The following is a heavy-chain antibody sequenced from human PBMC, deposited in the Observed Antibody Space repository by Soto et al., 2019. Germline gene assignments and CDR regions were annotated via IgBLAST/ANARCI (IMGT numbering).Heavy chain of an antibody. CDR2: ISYDGSNK. J-gene: IGHJ6*02. D-gene: IGHD6-13*01. CDR3: AKTLQQLDYYYYGMDV. CDR1: GFTFSSYG. V-gene: IGHV3-30*18. Sequence: QVQLVESVGGVVPPGRSLRLSCAASGFTFSSYGMHWVRQAPGKGLERVAVISYDGSNKYYADSVKGRFTISRDNSKNSLYLQMNSLRAEDTAVYDCAKTLQQLDYYYYGMDVWGQGTTVTVSS.